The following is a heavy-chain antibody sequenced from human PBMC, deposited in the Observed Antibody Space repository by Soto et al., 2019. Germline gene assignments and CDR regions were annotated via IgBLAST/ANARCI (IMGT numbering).Heavy chain of an antibody. CDR1: GFTFSTYW. V-gene: IGHV3-7*01. D-gene: IGHD6-25*01. CDR3: ATAISAAFSHFDS. Sequence: EVQLVQSGGDLVQPGGSLRLSCVASGFTFSTYWMTWVRQAPGMGLEWVSGIKEDASEEVYVDSVKGRFSISRDNAKNSRYLQLNSLSADDTAVYYCATAISAAFSHFDSFSQGSVVTVSS. J-gene: IGHJ4*02. CDR2: IKEDASEE.